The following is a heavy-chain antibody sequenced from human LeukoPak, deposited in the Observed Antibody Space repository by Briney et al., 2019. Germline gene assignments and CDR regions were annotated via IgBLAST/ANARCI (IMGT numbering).Heavy chain of an antibody. V-gene: IGHV3-21*01. J-gene: IGHJ4*02. Sequence: GGSLRLSCAASGFTVTDNYMNWVRQSSGKGLEWVSSISSSSSYIYYADSVKGRFTISRDNAKNSLYLQMNSLRAEDTAVYYCARTYLYSSSWYFDYWGQGTLVTVSS. CDR3: ARTYLYSSSWYFDY. CDR2: ISSSSSYI. D-gene: IGHD6-13*01. CDR1: GFTVTDNY.